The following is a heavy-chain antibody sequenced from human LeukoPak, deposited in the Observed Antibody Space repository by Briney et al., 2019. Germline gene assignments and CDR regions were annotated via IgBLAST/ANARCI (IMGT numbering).Heavy chain of an antibody. V-gene: IGHV3-49*04. CDR2: IRSKAYGGTT. D-gene: IGHD3-10*01. Sequence: GGSLRLSCTASGFTLYDYALSWVPQAPGKGLEWGSFIRSKAYGGTTEYAAWVKGRFTISRDDSNSIAYLQMNSLKIEDADFYYCTRDETCYYGSGSYRYWGQGTLVTVSS. CDR1: GFTLYDYA. CDR3: TRDETCYYGSGSYRY. J-gene: IGHJ4*02.